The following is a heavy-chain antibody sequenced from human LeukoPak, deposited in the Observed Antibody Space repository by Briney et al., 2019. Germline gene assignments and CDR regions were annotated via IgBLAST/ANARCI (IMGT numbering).Heavy chain of an antibody. CDR3: AIDLFIGSPLGAFDI. CDR2: ISAYNGNT. V-gene: IGHV1-18*01. CDR1: GYTFTTYT. Sequence: ASVKPSCKASGYTFTTYTISWVRQATGQGHEWMGWISAYNGNTNKAQKLQGRVTMTTHSSTSIAYMELTSLRSDDRAVYYCAIDLFIGSPLGAFDIWGQGTMVTVSS. D-gene: IGHD1-26*01. J-gene: IGHJ3*02.